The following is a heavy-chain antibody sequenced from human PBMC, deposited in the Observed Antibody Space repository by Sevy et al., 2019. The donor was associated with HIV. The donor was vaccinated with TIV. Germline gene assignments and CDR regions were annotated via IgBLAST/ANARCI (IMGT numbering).Heavy chain of an antibody. Sequence: GGSLRLSCAASGFTFSSYGMHWVRQAPGKGLEWVAVIWYDGSNKYYADSVKGRFTISRDNSKNTLYLQMNSLRAEDTAVYYCARGNKRWRPYYDVCSGLPEYYYGMDVWGQGTTVTVSS. J-gene: IGHJ6*02. V-gene: IGHV3-33*01. CDR2: IWYDGSNK. CDR1: GFTFSSYG. CDR3: ARGNKRWRPYYDVCSGLPEYYYGMDV. D-gene: IGHD3-3*01.